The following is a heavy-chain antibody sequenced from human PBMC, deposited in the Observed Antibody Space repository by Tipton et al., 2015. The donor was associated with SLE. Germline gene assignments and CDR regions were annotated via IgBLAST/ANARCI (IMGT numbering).Heavy chain of an antibody. V-gene: IGHV4-34*01. CDR2: INHSGST. J-gene: IGHJ3*02. D-gene: IGHD6-13*01. Sequence: TLSLTCAVYGGSFSGYYWSWIRRPPGKGLEWIGEINHSGSTNYNPSLKSRVTISVDTSKNQFSLKLSSVTAADTAVYYCASYGGSSWGDAFDIWGQGTMVTVSS. CDR1: GGSFSGYY. CDR3: ASYGGSSWGDAFDI.